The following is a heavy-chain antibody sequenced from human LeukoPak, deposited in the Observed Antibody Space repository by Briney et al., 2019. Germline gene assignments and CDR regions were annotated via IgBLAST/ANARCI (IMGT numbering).Heavy chain of an antibody. D-gene: IGHD6-13*01. J-gene: IGHJ4*02. CDR1: GFIFSSYW. CDR2: ISSDGSSI. V-gene: IGHV3-74*01. Sequence: GGSLRLSCAASGFIFSSYWMHWVRQAPGKGLVWVSRISSDGSSITYADSVKGRFTISRDNAKNTLYLEMNSLRAEDTAVYYCARQSPHSSSWYLDSWGRGILVTVSS. CDR3: ARQSPHSSSWYLDS.